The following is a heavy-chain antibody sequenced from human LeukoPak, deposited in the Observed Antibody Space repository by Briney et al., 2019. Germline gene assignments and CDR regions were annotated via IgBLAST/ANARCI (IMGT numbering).Heavy chain of an antibody. CDR3: TRRGAASDAFDI. CDR2: ISSNGGST. J-gene: IGHJ3*02. D-gene: IGHD3-16*01. Sequence: GGSLRLSCAASGFTFSSYGMHWVRQAPGKGLEYVSAISSNGGSTYYANSVKGRFTISRDNSKNTLYLQMGSLRAEDMAVYYCTRRGAASDAFDIWGQGTMVTVSS. CDR1: GFTFSSYG. V-gene: IGHV3-64*01.